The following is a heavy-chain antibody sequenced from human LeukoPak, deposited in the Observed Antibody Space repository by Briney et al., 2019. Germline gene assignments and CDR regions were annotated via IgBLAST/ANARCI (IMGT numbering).Heavy chain of an antibody. CDR1: GGSFSGYS. J-gene: IGHJ4*02. V-gene: IGHV4-34*01. D-gene: IGHD6-6*01. CDR2: VNHSGST. CDR3: ARAMSIAARLQTIFDY. Sequence: SETLSLTCAVYGGSFSGYSWNCIRQPPGKGLQWIGEVNHSGSTKYNPSRKSRATISLDTSKNQFSLNLTSVTAADTAVYYCARAMSIAARLQTIFDYWGQGTLVTVSS.